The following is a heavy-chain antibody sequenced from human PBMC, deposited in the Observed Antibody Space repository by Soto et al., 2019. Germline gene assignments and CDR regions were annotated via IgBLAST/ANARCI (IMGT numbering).Heavy chain of an antibody. CDR1: GGSISSSSYY. J-gene: IGHJ6*03. CDR2: IYYSGST. V-gene: IGHV4-39*01. D-gene: IGHD3-16*01. CDR3: ARPRFNHYYYYYMDV. Sequence: PSETLSLTCTVSGGSISSSSYYWGWIRQPPGKGLEWIGSIYYSGSTYYNPSLKSRVTISVDTSKNQFSPKLSSVTAADTAVYYFARPRFNHYYYYYMDVWGKGTTVTVSS.